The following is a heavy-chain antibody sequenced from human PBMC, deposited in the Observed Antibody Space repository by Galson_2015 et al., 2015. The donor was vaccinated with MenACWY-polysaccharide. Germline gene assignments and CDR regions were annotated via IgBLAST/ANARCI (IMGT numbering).Heavy chain of an antibody. V-gene: IGHV3-23*01. CDR1: GFTFGTYT. D-gene: IGHD1/OR15-1a*01. Sequence: SLRLSCAASGFTFGTYTMYWVRQAPGEGLEWVSAIRDSGAATEYAGSVKGRFAISRDNSQNTLYLQMNSLRAEDTAVYYCAKKLPPEQSNFHSMDVWDKGTPVPVSS. CDR3: AKKLPPEQSNFHSMDV. CDR2: IRDSGAAT. J-gene: IGHJ6*03.